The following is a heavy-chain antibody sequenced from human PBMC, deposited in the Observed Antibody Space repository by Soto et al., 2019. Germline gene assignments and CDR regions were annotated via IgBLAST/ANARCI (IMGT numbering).Heavy chain of an antibody. CDR2: IYFSGSI. J-gene: IGHJ4*02. D-gene: IGHD3-16*01. CDR1: GGSISSGGYY. V-gene: IGHV4-61*08. Sequence: SETLSLTCTVSGGSISSGGYYWSWIRQHPGKGLEWIGYIYFSGSINYNPSLKSRVTISVDTSKNQFSLKLSSVTAADTAVYYCAKVTRYLGGFDFWGQGTLVTVSS. CDR3: AKVTRYLGGFDF.